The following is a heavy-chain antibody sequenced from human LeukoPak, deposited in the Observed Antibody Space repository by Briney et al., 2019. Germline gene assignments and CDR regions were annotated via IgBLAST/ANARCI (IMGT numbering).Heavy chain of an antibody. CDR2: IIPIFGTA. D-gene: IGHD3-10*01. CDR3: ARDQPWGLMVRGVSGWFDAFDI. Sequence: VASVKVSCKASGGTFSSYAISWVRQAPGQGLEWMGGIIPIFGTANYAQKFQGRVTITADESTSTAYMELSSLRAEDTAVYYCARDQPWGLMVRGVSGWFDAFDIWGQGTMVTVSS. J-gene: IGHJ3*02. CDR1: GGTFSSYA. V-gene: IGHV1-69*13.